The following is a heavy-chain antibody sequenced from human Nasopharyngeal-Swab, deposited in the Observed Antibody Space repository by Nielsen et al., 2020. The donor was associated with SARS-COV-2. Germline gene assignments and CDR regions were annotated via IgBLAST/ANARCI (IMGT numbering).Heavy chain of an antibody. CDR1: GDTFTTYA. J-gene: IGHJ4*02. D-gene: IGHD2-21*02. Sequence: ASVKVSCKASGDTFTTYAMHWVRQAPGQRLEGMGWINAGNGNTKYSQKFQGRVTISRDTSASTAYMELSSLRSEDTAVYYCASSSLPYLLCGRDCYSDYWGQGTLVTVSS. CDR2: INAGNGNT. CDR3: ASSSLPYLLCGRDCYSDY. V-gene: IGHV1-3*01.